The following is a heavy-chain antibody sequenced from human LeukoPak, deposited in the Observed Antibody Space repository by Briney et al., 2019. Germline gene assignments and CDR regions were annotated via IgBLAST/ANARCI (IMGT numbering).Heavy chain of an antibody. V-gene: IGHV3-21*01. D-gene: IGHD3-10*01. Sequence: PGGSLRLSCAASGFTFSSYSMNWVRQAPGKGLEWVSSISSSSSYIYYADSVKGRFTISRDNAKNSLYLQMNSPRAEDTAVYYCARVYRGSGGAFDIWGQGTMVTVSS. J-gene: IGHJ3*02. CDR3: ARVYRGSGGAFDI. CDR2: ISSSSSYI. CDR1: GFTFSSYS.